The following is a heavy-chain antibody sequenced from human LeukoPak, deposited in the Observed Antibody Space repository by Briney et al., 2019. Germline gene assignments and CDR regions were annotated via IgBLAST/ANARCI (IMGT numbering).Heavy chain of an antibody. D-gene: IGHD4-17*01. CDR2: ISAYNGNT. J-gene: IGHJ4*02. CDR1: GYTFTSYG. V-gene: IGHV1-18*01. Sequence: ASVKVSCKASGYTFTSYGISWVRQAPGQGLEWMGWISAYNGNTNYAQKLQGRVTMTTDTSTSTAYMELRSLRSDDTAVYYCARGASYGDYRDFGVYWGQGTLVTVSS. CDR3: ARGASYGDYRDFGVY.